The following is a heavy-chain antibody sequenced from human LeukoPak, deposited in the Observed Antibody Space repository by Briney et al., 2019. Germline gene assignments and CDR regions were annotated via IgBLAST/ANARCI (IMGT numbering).Heavy chain of an antibody. CDR2: ISSSSSYI. J-gene: IGHJ3*02. CDR3: ARDRGYSYGQHDAFDI. CDR1: GFTFSSYS. Sequence: GGSLRLSCAASGFTFSSYSMNWVRQAPGKGLEWVSSISSSSSYIYYAGSVKGRFAISRDNAKNSLYLQMNSLRAEDTAVYYCARDRGYSYGQHDAFDIWGQGTMVTVSS. D-gene: IGHD5-18*01. V-gene: IGHV3-21*01.